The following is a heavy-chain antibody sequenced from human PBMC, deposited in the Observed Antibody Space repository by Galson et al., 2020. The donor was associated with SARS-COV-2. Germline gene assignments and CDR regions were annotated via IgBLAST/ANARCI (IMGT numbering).Heavy chain of an antibody. D-gene: IGHD2-2*01. CDR2: IYYSGST. V-gene: IGHV4-39*01. CDR3: AGNIVVVPAASYYYYGMVV. J-gene: IGHJ6*04. Sequence: SETLSLTCTVSGGSISSSSYYWGWIRQPPGKGLEWIGSIYYSGSTYYNPSLKSRVTISVDTSKNQFSLKLSSVTAADTAVYYCAGNIVVVPAASYYYYGMVVWGKGTTVTGSS. CDR1: GGSISSSSYY.